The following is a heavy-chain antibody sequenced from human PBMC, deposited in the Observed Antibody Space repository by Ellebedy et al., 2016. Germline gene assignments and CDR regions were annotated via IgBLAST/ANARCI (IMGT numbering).Heavy chain of an antibody. J-gene: IGHJ4*02. CDR2: ISGSGGHI. CDR3: AKSTPMGSPGDY. CDR1: GLTFNSYA. D-gene: IGHD2-8*01. Sequence: GESLKISXAAPGLTFNSYAMSWVRQAPGKGLEWVSAISGSGGHIYYADSVKGRFTISRDNSKNTLYLHMSSLRADDTAVYYCAKSTPMGSPGDYWGQGTLVTVSS. V-gene: IGHV3-23*01.